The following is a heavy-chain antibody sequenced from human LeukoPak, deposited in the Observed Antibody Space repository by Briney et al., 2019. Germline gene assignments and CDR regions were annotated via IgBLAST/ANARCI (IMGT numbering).Heavy chain of an antibody. V-gene: IGHV1-69*01. CDR3: ASPQGGHYYHYFDY. J-gene: IGHJ4*02. CDR2: IIPIFGTA. Sequence: SVKVSCKASGGTFSSYAISWVRQAPGQGLEWMGGIIPIFGTANYAQKFQGRVTITADESTSTAYMELSSLRSEDTAVYYCASPQGGHYYHYFDYWGQGTLVTVSS. D-gene: IGHD3-22*01. CDR1: GGTFSSYA.